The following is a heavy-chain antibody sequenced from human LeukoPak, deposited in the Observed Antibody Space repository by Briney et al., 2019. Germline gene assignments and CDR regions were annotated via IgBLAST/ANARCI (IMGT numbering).Heavy chain of an antibody. CDR3: ARAILATPEGIDN. CDR1: GFRFSSYG. Sequence: PGGSLRLSCTASGFRFSSYGMHWVRQAPGKGLEWVAVIRFDGSKRYYVDSVKGRFIISRDNSQDTLYLQMNSLRVEDTAVYYCARAILATPEGIDNWGQGTLVTISS. CDR2: IRFDGSKR. D-gene: IGHD5-12*01. J-gene: IGHJ4*02. V-gene: IGHV3-30*02.